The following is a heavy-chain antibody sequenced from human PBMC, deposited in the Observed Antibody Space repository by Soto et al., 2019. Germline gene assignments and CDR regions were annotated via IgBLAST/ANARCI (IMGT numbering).Heavy chain of an antibody. D-gene: IGHD3-16*01. V-gene: IGHV1-3*01. CDR1: GYSFTPYS. CDR2: INVGKGNT. Sequence: QVRLLQSGTEVRTPGASVKVSCKASGYSFTPYSMQWVRQAPGQRLEWMGWINVGKGNTQYSQKFQGRLTITRDTAASTVYMELSSLRSEDTALYYCVRDGVTLSNHPYNWFDFWGEGTLVTVSS. J-gene: IGHJ5*01. CDR3: VRDGVTLSNHPYNWFDF.